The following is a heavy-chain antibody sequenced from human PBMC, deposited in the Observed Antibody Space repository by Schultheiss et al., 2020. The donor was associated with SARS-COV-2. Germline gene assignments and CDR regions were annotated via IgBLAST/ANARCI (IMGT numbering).Heavy chain of an antibody. J-gene: IGHJ4*02. CDR1: GGSISSYY. D-gene: IGHD2-2*01. CDR3: AEGYCSSTSCYPFDY. Sequence: SQTLSLTCTVSGGSISSYYWSWIRQPPGKGLEWIGSIYHSGSTNYNPSLKSRVTISVDTSKNQFSLKLSSVTAADTAVYYCAEGYCSSTSCYPFDYWGQGTLVTVSS. V-gene: IGHV4-59*12. CDR2: IYHSGST.